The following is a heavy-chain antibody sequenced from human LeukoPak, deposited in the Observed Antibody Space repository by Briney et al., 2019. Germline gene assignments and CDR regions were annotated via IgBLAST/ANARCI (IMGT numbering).Heavy chain of an antibody. CDR3: ARGLTTVTSLASY. CDR2: ISGSGSGA. CDR1: GFTFSDYY. J-gene: IGHJ4*02. Sequence: NPGGSLRLSCAASGFTFSDYYMNWIRQAPGKGLEWVSYISGSGSGANYADSVKGRFTISRDNAKNSLYLQMNSLGAEDTAMYYCARGLTTVTSLASYWGQRTLVTVSA. V-gene: IGHV3-11*03. D-gene: IGHD4-17*01.